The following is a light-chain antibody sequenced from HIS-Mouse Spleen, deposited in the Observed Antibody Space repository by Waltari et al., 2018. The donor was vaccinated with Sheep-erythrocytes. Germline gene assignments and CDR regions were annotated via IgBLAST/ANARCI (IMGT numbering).Light chain of an antibody. CDR1: SSDVVGYNY. Sequence: QSALIQPPSASGSPGQSVPISCTGTSSDVVGYNYVSWYQQHPGKAPKLMIYEVSKRPSGVPDRFSGSKSGNTASLTVSGLQAEDEADYYCSSYAGSNNWVFGGGTKLTVL. J-gene: IGLJ3*02. CDR3: SSYAGSNNWV. V-gene: IGLV2-8*01. CDR2: EVS.